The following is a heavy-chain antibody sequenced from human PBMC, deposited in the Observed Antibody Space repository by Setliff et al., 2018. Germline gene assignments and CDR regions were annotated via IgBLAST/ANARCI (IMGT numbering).Heavy chain of an antibody. V-gene: IGHV4-34*01. CDR2: INHSGST. D-gene: IGHD6-13*01. Sequence: SETLSLTCAVYGGSFSGYYWSWIRQPPGKGLEWIGEINHSGSTNYNPSLKSRVTISVDTSKNQFSLKLSSVTAADTAVYYCARVQQLGTFDYWGQGTLVTVSS. CDR3: ARVQQLGTFDY. J-gene: IGHJ4*02. CDR1: GGSFSGYY.